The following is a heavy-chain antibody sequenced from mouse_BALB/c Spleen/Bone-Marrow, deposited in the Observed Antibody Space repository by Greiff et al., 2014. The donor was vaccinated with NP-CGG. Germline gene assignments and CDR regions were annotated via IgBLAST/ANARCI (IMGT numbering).Heavy chain of an antibody. J-gene: IGHJ3*01. CDR1: GYTFTTFW. V-gene: IGHV1-7*01. CDR2: INPTTSYT. D-gene: IGHD2-1*01. Sequence: VQLQQSGAELAKPGASVKMSCKASGYTFTTFWMHWVKQRPGQGLEWIGYINPTTSYTEYSQKFKDKATLTADKSSSTAYMQLSSLTSEDSAVYYCANGNSSAYWGQGTLVTVSA. CDR3: ANGNSSAY.